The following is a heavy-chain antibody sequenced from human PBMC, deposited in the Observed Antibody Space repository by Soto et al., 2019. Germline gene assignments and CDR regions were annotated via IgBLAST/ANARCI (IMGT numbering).Heavy chain of an antibody. CDR1: GFTVGGNY. J-gene: IGHJ6*03. CDR2: IYSGGST. Sequence: GGSLRLSCAAPGFTVGGNYMSWVRQAPGKGLEWVSVIYSGGSTYYADSVKGRFTISRDNSKNTLYLQMNSLRAEDTAVYYCARYSGYPHDFYYYYYYMDVWGKGTTVTVSS. V-gene: IGHV3-66*01. CDR3: ARYSGYPHDFYYYYYYMDV. D-gene: IGHD3-16*01.